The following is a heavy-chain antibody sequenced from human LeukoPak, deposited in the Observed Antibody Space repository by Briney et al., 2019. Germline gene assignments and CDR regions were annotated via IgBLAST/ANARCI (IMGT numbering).Heavy chain of an antibody. CDR2: IIPIFGTA. CDR1: GGTFSSYA. D-gene: IGHD6-6*01. CDR3: ASGEGSIAAR. J-gene: IGHJ4*02. Sequence: SVKVSCKASGGTFSSYAISWVRQAPGQGLEWMGRIIPIFGTANYAQKFQGRVTITTDESASTAYMELSSLRSEDTAVYYCASGEGSIAARWGQGTLVTVSS. V-gene: IGHV1-69*05.